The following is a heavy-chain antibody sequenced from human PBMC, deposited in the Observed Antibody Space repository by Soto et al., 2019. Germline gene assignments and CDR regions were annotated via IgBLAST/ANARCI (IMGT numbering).Heavy chain of an antibody. CDR1: GGSISSSSYY. V-gene: IGHV4-39*01. Sequence: PSETLSLTCTVSGGSISSSSYYWGWIRQPPGKGLEWIGSIYYSGSTYYNPSLKSRVTISVDTSKNQFSLKLSSVTAADTAVYYCARVKGTAMVNSGYNWFDPWGQGTMVTVSS. D-gene: IGHD5-18*01. J-gene: IGHJ5*02. CDR3: ARVKGTAMVNSGYNWFDP. CDR2: IYYSGST.